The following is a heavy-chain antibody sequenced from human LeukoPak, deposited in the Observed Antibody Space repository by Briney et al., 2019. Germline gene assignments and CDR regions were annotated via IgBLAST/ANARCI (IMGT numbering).Heavy chain of an antibody. J-gene: IGHJ4*02. CDR3: ANWGSVAAAGTGY. Sequence: GGSLRLSCAASGFTFRIYAMTWVRQAPGKGLEWVSGISGSGGYIYSADSVKGRFTISRDNSKNTLYLQMNSLRAEDTAVYYCANWGSVAAAGTGYWGQGTLVTVSS. D-gene: IGHD6-13*01. V-gene: IGHV3-23*01. CDR2: ISGSGGYI. CDR1: GFTFRIYA.